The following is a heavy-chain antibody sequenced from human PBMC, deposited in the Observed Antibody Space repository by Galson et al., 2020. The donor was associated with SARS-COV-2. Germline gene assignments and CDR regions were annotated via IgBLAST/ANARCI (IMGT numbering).Heavy chain of an antibody. Sequence: SETLSLTCTVSGDSISSNSYHWGWIRQPPGKGLEWIGCIYYSGTTYYNPSLKSRVTISVDTSKNQFSLKVNSVTAADTAFYYCARQYGSTYDYWGLGTLVTVSS. J-gene: IGHJ4*02. CDR2: IYYSGTT. D-gene: IGHD2-15*01. CDR3: ARQYGSTYDY. CDR1: GDSISSNSYH. V-gene: IGHV4-39*01.